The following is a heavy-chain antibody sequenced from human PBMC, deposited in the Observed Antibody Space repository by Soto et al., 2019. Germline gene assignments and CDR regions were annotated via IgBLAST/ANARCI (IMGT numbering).Heavy chain of an antibody. D-gene: IGHD2-15*01. Sequence: SETLSLTCTVSGGSISSSSYYWGWIRQPPGKGLEWIGSIYYSGSTYYNPSLKSRVTISVDTSKNQFSLKLSSVTAADTAVYYCARGRRYCSGGSCYQRGYYFDYWGQGTLVTVSS. J-gene: IGHJ4*02. CDR1: GGSISSSSYY. V-gene: IGHV4-39*07. CDR2: IYYSGST. CDR3: ARGRRYCSGGSCYQRGYYFDY.